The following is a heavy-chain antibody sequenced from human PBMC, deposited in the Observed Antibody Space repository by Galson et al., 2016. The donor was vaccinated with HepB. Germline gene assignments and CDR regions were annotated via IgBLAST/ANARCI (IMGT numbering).Heavy chain of an antibody. CDR1: GFTFSTYG. Sequence: SLRLSCAASGFTFSTYGMHLVRQAPGKGLEWVAVISYDGDTKYHADSVKGRFTISRDNSKNTLYLQMHRLRFEDTAVYYCASDPRQWQRGYNYGFEYWGQGTLVSVSS. V-gene: IGHV3-30*03. D-gene: IGHD5-18*01. CDR3: ASDPRQWQRGYNYGFEY. J-gene: IGHJ4*02. CDR2: ISYDGDTK.